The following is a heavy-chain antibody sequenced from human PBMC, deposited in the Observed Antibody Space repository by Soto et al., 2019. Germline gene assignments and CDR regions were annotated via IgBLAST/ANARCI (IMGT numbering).Heavy chain of an antibody. CDR2: ISAYNGNT. CDR3: ARNLYNWNSNWFDP. V-gene: IGHV1-18*01. Sequence: ASVKVSCKASGYTFTSYGISWVRQAPGQGLEWMGWISAYNGNTNYAQKLQGRVTMTTDTSTSTAYMELRSLRSDDTAVYYCARNLYNWNSNWFDPWGQGTLVTVSS. D-gene: IGHD1-7*01. CDR1: GYTFTSYG. J-gene: IGHJ5*02.